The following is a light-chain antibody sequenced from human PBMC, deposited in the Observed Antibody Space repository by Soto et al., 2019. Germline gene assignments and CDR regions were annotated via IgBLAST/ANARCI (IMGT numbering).Light chain of an antibody. J-gene: IGKJ4*01. CDR2: DAS. V-gene: IGKV1-9*01. Sequence: DIXNXXCRASQTICSWLAWFQQKPGRAPKLLMYDASTLQSGVPSRFSGSGSGTEFTLTISSLQPEDFATYYCQQLYSFPLTFGGGTKVDIK. CDR1: QTICSW. CDR3: QQLYSFPLT.